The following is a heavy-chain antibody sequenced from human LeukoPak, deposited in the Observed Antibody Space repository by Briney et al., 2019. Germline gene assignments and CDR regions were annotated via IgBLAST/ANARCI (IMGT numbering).Heavy chain of an antibody. V-gene: IGHV4-39*01. CDR2: IYYSGST. CDR3: ASPLGYCSSTNCYGDY. D-gene: IGHD2-2*01. CDR1: GGSMSSSSYY. J-gene: IGHJ4*02. Sequence: SETLSLTCTVSGGSMSSSSYYWCWIRQLPGKGLEWIGSIYYSGSTYYNPSLKSRVTISVDTSKNQFSLKLSSVTAADTAVYYCASPLGYCSSTNCYGDYWGQGTLVTVSS.